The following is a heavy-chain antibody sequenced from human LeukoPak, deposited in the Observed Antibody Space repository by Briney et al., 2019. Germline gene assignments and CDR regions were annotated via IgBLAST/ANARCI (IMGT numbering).Heavy chain of an antibody. CDR3: ARLGVYSGSWYYFDY. Sequence: GGSLRLSCAVSGFTFDDYAMHWVRQVPGKGLEWVSGINWNSDSIGYADSVKGRFTTSRDNAKNSLYLQMNSLRAEDTALYYCARLGVYSGSWYYFDYWGQGTLVTVSS. V-gene: IGHV3-9*01. CDR2: INWNSDSI. CDR1: GFTFDDYA. D-gene: IGHD1-26*01. J-gene: IGHJ4*02.